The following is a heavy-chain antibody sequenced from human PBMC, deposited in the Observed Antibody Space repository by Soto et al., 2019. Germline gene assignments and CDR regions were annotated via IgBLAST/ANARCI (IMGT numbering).Heavy chain of an antibody. Sequence: QVPLVQSGAEVKKPGASVKVSCKASGYTFTSYDINWVRQATGQGLEWMGWMNPNSGNTGYAQKFQGRVTMTRNTSISTAYMELSSLRSEDTAVYYCAREVGGYCSGGSCYSNWFDPWGQGTLVTVSS. J-gene: IGHJ5*02. CDR1: GYTFTSYD. CDR3: AREVGGYCSGGSCYSNWFDP. V-gene: IGHV1-8*01. CDR2: MNPNSGNT. D-gene: IGHD2-15*01.